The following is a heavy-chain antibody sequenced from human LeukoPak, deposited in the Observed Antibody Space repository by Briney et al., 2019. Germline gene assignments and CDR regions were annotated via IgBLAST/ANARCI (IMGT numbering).Heavy chain of an antibody. V-gene: IGHV4-59*01. CDR1: SGSISSYF. CDR2: ISYSGST. J-gene: IGHJ2*01. D-gene: IGHD3-22*01. Sequence: SETLSLTCTVSSGSISSYFWNWIRQPPGTGLEWIGYISYSGSTSYNSSFNSRVTISLDTSKNQVSLKLSFVTAADTAVYFCARGVGSGGYYGSSHWHLDLWGRGTLVTVSS. CDR3: ARGVGSGGYYGSSHWHLDL.